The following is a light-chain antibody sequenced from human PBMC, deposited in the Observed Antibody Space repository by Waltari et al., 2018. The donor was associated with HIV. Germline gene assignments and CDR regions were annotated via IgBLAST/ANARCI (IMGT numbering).Light chain of an antibody. CDR3: QQYNGYSLT. J-gene: IGKJ4*01. Sequence: DIQMTQSPSTLSASVGDRVTITCRASQSISVWLAWYQQKPGKAPKLLIYTASSLESGVPSRFSGSGSGTEFTLTVSSLQPDDFATYYCQQYNGYSLTFGGGTKVEIK. CDR2: TAS. V-gene: IGKV1-5*03. CDR1: QSISVW.